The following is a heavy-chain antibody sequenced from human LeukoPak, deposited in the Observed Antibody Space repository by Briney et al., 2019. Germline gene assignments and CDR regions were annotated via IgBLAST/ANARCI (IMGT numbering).Heavy chain of an antibody. CDR2: ISYDGSNK. CDR3: AVAPEQWGFDI. J-gene: IGHJ3*02. D-gene: IGHD6-19*01. Sequence: GSLRLSCAASGFTFSSYAMHWVRQAPGKGLEWVAVISYDGSNKYYADSVKGRFTISRDSSKNTLYLQMNSLRAEDTAVYYCAVAPEQWGFDIWGQGTMVTVSS. CDR1: GFTFSSYA. V-gene: IGHV3-30*04.